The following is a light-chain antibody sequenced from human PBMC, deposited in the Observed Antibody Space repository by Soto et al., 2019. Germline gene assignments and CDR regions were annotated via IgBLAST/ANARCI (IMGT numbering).Light chain of an antibody. J-gene: IGKJ1*01. Sequence: EIVLTQSPGTLSLSPGERATLSCMASQSVSSSYLAWYQQKPGQAPRLLIYGASSRATGIPDRFSGSGSGTDFTLTISRLEPEDFAVYYCQQYGSSLLWTFGQGTKVDI. CDR2: GAS. CDR1: QSVSSSY. CDR3: QQYGSSLLWT. V-gene: IGKV3-20*01.